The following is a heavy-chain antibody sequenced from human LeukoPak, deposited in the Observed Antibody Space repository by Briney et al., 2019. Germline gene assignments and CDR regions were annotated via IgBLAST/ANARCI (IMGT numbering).Heavy chain of an antibody. V-gene: IGHV3-48*01. CDR3: ARDGADFFGY. J-gene: IGHJ4*02. CDR2: ISSSSSTI. Sequence: GGSLRLSCAASGFTFSSYSMNWVRQAPGKGLEWVSYISSSSSTIYYADSVKGRFTISRDNAKTSLYLQMNSLRAEDTAVYYCARDGADFFGYWGQGTLVTVSS. CDR1: GFTFSSYS.